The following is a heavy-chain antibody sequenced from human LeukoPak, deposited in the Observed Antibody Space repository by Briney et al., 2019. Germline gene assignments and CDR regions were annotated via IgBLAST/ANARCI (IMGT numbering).Heavy chain of an antibody. CDR3: ARSVQLYSYYYYGMDV. Sequence: GGSLRLSCAASGFTFSSYLMSWVRQAPGKGLERVANIKQDGSEKYYVDSVKGRFTISRDNAKNSLYLQMNSLRAEDTAVYYCARSVQLYSYYYYGMDVWGQGTTVTVSS. J-gene: IGHJ6*02. D-gene: IGHD5-18*01. CDR2: IKQDGSEK. CDR1: GFTFSSYL. V-gene: IGHV3-7*01.